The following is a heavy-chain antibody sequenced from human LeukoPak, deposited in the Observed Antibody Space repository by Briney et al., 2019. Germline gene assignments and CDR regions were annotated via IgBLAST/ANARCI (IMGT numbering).Heavy chain of an antibody. D-gene: IGHD5-18*01. V-gene: IGHV4-59*01. CDR1: GGSISSFY. Sequence: SETLSLTCTVSGGSISSFYWSWIRQPPGKGLEWIGYIYYSGSTNYNPSLKSRVTMSVDTSKNQFSLKLTTVTAADTAVYYCAAQPDFWGQGTLVTVSS. J-gene: IGHJ4*02. CDR3: AAQPDF. CDR2: IYYSGST.